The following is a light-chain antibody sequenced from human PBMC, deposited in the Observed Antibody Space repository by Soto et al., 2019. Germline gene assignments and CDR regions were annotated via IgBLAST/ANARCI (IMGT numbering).Light chain of an antibody. J-gene: IGKJ1*01. Sequence: DIQLTQSPSSLSASVGDRVSITCRASQTIDVYLNWYLQKPGRAPQLLISAASKLQGGVPSRSSGSGSGTDFTLIISSLQPDDSGTYFCQQSYMTPRTFGQGTKVDIK. CDR1: QTIDVY. CDR3: QQSYMTPRT. V-gene: IGKV1-39*01. CDR2: AAS.